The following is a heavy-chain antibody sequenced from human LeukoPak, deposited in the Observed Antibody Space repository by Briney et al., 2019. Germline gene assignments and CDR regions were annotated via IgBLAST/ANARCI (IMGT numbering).Heavy chain of an antibody. CDR2: IRYDGSNK. CDR3: AKDLGDIVVVPVYTNQKEMESGGMDV. CDR1: GFTFSSYG. V-gene: IGHV3-30*02. J-gene: IGHJ6*03. Sequence: GGSLRLSCAASGFTFSSYGMHWVRQAPGKGLEWVAFIRYDGSNKYYADSVKGRFTISRDNSKNTLYLQMNSLRAEDTAVYYCAKDLGDIVVVPVYTNQKEMESGGMDVWGKGTTVTVSS. D-gene: IGHD2-2*01.